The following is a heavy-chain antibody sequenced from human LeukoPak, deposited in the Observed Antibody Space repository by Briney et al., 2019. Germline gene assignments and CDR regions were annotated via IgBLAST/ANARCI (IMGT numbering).Heavy chain of an antibody. D-gene: IGHD2-2*01. CDR3: ARDYCSSTSCLFDY. CDR2: INAGNSNI. J-gene: IGHJ4*02. V-gene: IGHV1-3*01. CDR1: GYTFTSYA. Sequence: ASVKVSCKASGYTFTSYAIHWVRQAPGQGLEWMGWINAGNSNIKYSQKFQGRVTMTRDTSISTAYMELSRLRSDDTAVYYCARDYCSSTSCLFDYWGQGTLVSVSS.